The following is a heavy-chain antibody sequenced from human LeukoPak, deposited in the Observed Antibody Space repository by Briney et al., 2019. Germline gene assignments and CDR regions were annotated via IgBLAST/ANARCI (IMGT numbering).Heavy chain of an antibody. V-gene: IGHV1-2*02. CDR1: GYTFTGYY. CDR3: ARAPSYYGSGSYRYNWFDP. Sequence: ASVKVSCKAPGYTFTGYYMHWVRQAPGQGLEWMGWINPNSGGTNYAQKFQGRVTMTRDTSVSTAYMELSRLRSDDTAVYYCARAPSYYGSGSYRYNWFDPWGQGTLVTVSS. CDR2: INPNSGGT. D-gene: IGHD3-10*01. J-gene: IGHJ5*02.